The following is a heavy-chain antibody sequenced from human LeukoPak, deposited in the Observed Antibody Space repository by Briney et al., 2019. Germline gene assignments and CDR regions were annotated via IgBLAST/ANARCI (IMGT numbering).Heavy chain of an antibody. Sequence: ASVTVSCKASGYTFTVYYMHWVRQAPGQGLEWMGRINPNSGGTYYAQKFQGRVTMTRDTSISTAYMELSRLRSDDTAVYYCAREGLVSSWSYFDYWGQGTLVTVCS. J-gene: IGHJ4*02. V-gene: IGHV1-2*06. CDR3: AREGLVSSWSYFDY. D-gene: IGHD6-13*01. CDR2: INPNSGGT. CDR1: GYTFTVYY.